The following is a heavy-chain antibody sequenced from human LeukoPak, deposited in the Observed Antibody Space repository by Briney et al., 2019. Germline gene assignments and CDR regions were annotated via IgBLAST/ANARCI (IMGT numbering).Heavy chain of an antibody. D-gene: IGHD6-6*01. CDR1: GGSISSYY. CDR3: ASGGSSSGY. J-gene: IGHJ4*01. Sequence: SETLSLTCTVSGGSISSYYWSWIRQPAGKGLEWIGRISTSGSTNYNPSLKSRVTISVDKSKNQFSLKLNSVTAADTAVYYCASGGSSSGYWGQGTLVTVYS. CDR2: ISTSGST. V-gene: IGHV4-4*07.